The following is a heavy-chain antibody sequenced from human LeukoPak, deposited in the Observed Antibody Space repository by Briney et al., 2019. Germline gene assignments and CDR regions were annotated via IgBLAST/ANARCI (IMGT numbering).Heavy chain of an antibody. CDR2: INHSGST. D-gene: IGHD3-3*01. Sequence: SETLSLTCAVYGGSFSGYYWSWIRQPPGKGLEWIGEINHSGSTNYNPSLKSRVTISVDTSKNQFSLKLSSVTAADTAVYYCARHQDDDFWSGYVPNHYYGMDVWGQGTTVTVSS. CDR1: GGSFSGYY. CDR3: ARHQDDDFWSGYVPNHYYGMDV. V-gene: IGHV4-34*01. J-gene: IGHJ6*02.